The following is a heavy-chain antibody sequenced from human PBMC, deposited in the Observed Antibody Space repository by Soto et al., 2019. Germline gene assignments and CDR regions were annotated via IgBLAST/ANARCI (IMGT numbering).Heavy chain of an antibody. J-gene: IGHJ4*02. CDR2: IRNKANSYTT. CDR3: AWGTFYY. V-gene: IGHV3-72*01. D-gene: IGHD3-16*01. CDR1: GFTFSDHY. Sequence: EVQLVESGGGLVQPGGSLRLSCAASGFTFSDHYMDWVRQAPGKGLEWVGRIRNKANSYTTEYAASVKDRSTISRDDSKNSVYLEMNSLKIEDTAVYYCAWGTFYYWGQGTLVTVSS.